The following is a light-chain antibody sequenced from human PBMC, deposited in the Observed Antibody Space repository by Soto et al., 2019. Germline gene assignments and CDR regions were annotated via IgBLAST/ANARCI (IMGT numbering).Light chain of an antibody. Sequence: QSALTQPASVSGSPGQEITISCTGTSSDVGGYNYVSWYQQHPGKAPKLMIYDVSNRPSGVSNRFSGSKSGNTASLTISGLQAEDEADYYCSSYTSSSTQVFGTGTKLTVL. V-gene: IGLV2-14*01. J-gene: IGLJ1*01. CDR3: SSYTSSSTQV. CDR2: DVS. CDR1: SSDVGGYNY.